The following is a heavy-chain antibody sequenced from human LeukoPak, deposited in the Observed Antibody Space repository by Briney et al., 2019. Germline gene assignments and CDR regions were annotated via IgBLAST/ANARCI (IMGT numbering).Heavy chain of an antibody. CDR3: ARDSGDGYNSGTPFDY. Sequence: ASVTVSFTASGYTFTSYGISWVRQPPGQGLERMGWISAYNGNTNYAEKLKGRVTMTTDTSTSTAYMELRSLRSDDTAVYYCARDSGDGYNSGTPFDYWGQGTLVTVSS. CDR1: GYTFTSYG. V-gene: IGHV1-18*01. D-gene: IGHD5-24*01. CDR2: ISAYNGNT. J-gene: IGHJ4*02.